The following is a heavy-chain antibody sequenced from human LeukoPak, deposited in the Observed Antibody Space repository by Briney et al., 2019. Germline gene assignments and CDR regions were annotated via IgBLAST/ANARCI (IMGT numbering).Heavy chain of an antibody. Sequence: SVEVSCKASGGTFSSYAISWVRQAPGQGLEWMGGIIPIFGTANYAQKFQGRVTITADESTSTAYMELSSLRSEDTAVYYCAKGYYDSSGYRPADYWGQGTLVTVSS. CDR3: AKGYYDSSGYRPADY. V-gene: IGHV1-69*13. CDR2: IIPIFGTA. CDR1: GGTFSSYA. J-gene: IGHJ4*02. D-gene: IGHD3-22*01.